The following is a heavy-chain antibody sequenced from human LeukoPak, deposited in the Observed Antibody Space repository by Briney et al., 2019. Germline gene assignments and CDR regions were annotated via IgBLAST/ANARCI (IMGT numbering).Heavy chain of an antibody. D-gene: IGHD2-21*02. CDR1: GFTFSSYG. V-gene: IGHV3-33*06. CDR3: AKLHVVVTAFPGDY. Sequence: GGSLRLSCAASGFTFSSYGMPWVRQAPGKGLEWVAVIWYDGSNKYYADSVKGRFTISRDNSKDTLFLQMNSLRAEDTAVYYCAKLHVVVTAFPGDYWGQGTLVTVSP. CDR2: IWYDGSNK. J-gene: IGHJ4*02.